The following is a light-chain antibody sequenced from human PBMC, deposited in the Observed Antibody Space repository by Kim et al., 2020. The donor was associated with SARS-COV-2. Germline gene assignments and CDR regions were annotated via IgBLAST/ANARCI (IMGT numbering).Light chain of an antibody. V-gene: IGLV2-14*03. Sequence: GQSITNTCTGTSSDVGGYDYVSWYQQHPGKAPILTIYHVINRPSGVSNRFSGSKSGNTASLTISGLQAEDEADYYCSSYTSSTSYVFGTGTKVTVL. J-gene: IGLJ1*01. CDR2: HVI. CDR1: SSDVGGYDY. CDR3: SSYTSSTSYV.